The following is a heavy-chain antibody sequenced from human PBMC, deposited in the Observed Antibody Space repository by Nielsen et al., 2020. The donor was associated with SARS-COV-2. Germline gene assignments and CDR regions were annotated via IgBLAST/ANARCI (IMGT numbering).Heavy chain of an antibody. J-gene: IGHJ6*02. Sequence: VRQAPGKGLEWVSSISSSSSYIYYADSVKGRFTISRDNAKNSLYLQMNSLRAEDTAVYYCARPGNDFWSGYYAGSYYYYGMDVWGQGTTVTVSS. CDR2: ISSSSSYI. D-gene: IGHD3-3*01. V-gene: IGHV3-21*01. CDR3: ARPGNDFWSGYYAGSYYYYGMDV.